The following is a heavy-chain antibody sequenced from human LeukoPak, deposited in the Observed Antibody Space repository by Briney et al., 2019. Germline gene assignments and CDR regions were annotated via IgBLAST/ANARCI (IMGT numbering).Heavy chain of an antibody. CDR1: GGSISSYY. V-gene: IGHV4-59*01. CDR2: IYYSGST. CDR3: ARDPSSTGPFDY. J-gene: IGHJ4*02. Sequence: TPSETLSLTCTVSGGSISSYYWSWIRQPPGKGLEWIGYIYYSGSTNYNPSLKSRVTISVDTSKNQFSLKLSSVTAADTAVYYCARDPSSTGPFDYWGQGTLVTVSS. D-gene: IGHD1-14*01.